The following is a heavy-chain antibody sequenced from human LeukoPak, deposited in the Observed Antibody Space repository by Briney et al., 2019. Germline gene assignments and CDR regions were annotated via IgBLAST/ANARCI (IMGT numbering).Heavy chain of an antibody. CDR2: IYYSGST. J-gene: IGHJ4*02. CDR3: ARGREWLFYFDY. Sequence: SGTLSLTCTVSGGSISSYYWSWIRQPPGKGLEWIGYIYYSGSTNYNPSLKSRVTISVDTSKNQFSLKLSSVTAADTAVYYCARGREWLFYFDYWGQGTLVTVSS. D-gene: IGHD6-19*01. V-gene: IGHV4-59*01. CDR1: GGSISSYY.